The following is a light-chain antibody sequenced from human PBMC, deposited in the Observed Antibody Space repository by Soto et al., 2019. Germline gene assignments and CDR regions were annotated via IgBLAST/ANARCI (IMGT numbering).Light chain of an antibody. CDR1: QSVSSSY. CDR2: GAS. CDR3: QQYGSSPPGLT. V-gene: IGKV3-20*01. Sequence: EIVLTQSPGTLSLSPGERATLSCRASQSVSSSYLAWYQQKPGQAPRLLIYGASSRATGIPDRFSGSGSGTDFPLTNRRLEPEDFAVYFWQQYGSSPPGLTFRGGTKVEIK. J-gene: IGKJ4*01.